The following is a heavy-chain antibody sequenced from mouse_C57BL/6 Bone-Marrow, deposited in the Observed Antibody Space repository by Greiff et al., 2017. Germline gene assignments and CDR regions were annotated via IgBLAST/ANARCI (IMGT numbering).Heavy chain of an antibody. V-gene: IGHV1-64*01. CDR1: GYTFTSYW. CDR3: ARKICTWYFDV. CDR2: IHPNGGST. J-gene: IGHJ1*03. Sequence: QVQLQQPGAELVKPGASVKLSCKASGYTFTSYWMHWVKQRPGQGLEWIGMIHPNGGSTNYNEKFKSKATLTVDKSSSTAYMQLSSLTSEDSAVYYCARKICTWYFDVWGTGTTVTVSS.